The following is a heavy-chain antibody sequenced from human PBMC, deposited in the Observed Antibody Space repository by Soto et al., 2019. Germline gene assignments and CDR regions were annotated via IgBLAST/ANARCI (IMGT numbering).Heavy chain of an antibody. Sequence: SETLSLTCTVSGGSISSGGYYWSWIRQHPEKGLEWIGYIYYSGSTHYNPSLKSRVIISVDTSKSQFSLKLSSVTAADTAVYYCASYCSGGSCYGFDYWGQGTLVTVSS. J-gene: IGHJ4*02. CDR3: ASYCSGGSCYGFDY. V-gene: IGHV4-31*03. CDR2: IYYSGST. CDR1: GGSISSGGYY. D-gene: IGHD2-15*01.